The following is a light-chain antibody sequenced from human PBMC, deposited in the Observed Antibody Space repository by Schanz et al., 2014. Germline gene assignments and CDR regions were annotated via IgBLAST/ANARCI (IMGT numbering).Light chain of an antibody. CDR2: DVT. Sequence: QSALTQPASVSGSPGQSITISCSGTSSDVGAYNSVSWYQQHPGKAPKLMISDVTNRPSGVTNRFSGSKSGNRASLTISGRHAEDEADYHCSSLTSSSTLVVFGGGTKLTVL. CDR3: SSLTSSSTLVV. CDR1: SSDVGAYNS. J-gene: IGLJ2*01. V-gene: IGLV2-14*01.